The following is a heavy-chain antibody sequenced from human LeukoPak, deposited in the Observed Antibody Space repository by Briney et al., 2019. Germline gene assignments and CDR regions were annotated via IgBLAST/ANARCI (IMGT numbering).Heavy chain of an antibody. CDR1: GYTFTSYD. D-gene: IGHD3-10*01. CDR3: ARDENSGTFDY. V-gene: IGHV1-18*01. Sequence: ASVKVSCKASGYTFTSYDINWVRQATGQGLEWMGWISAYNGNTNYAQKLQGRVTMATDTSTSTAYMELRSLRSDDTAVYYCARDENSGTFDYWGQGTLVTVSS. J-gene: IGHJ4*02. CDR2: ISAYNGNT.